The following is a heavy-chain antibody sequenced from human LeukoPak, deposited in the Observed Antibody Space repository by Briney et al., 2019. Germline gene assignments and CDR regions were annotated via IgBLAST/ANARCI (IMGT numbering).Heavy chain of an antibody. V-gene: IGHV3-66*01. Sequence: WRSLRLSSVASGFRASRHHISWVRHAPGKGLECVSTIYPGGKRYYADSVNGRFTSSRDKSKNTLYLQMNSLRAEDTAVYYCAGGDPFDFWGQGTLVTVSS. CDR1: GFRASRHH. CDR2: IYPGGKR. CDR3: AGGDPFDF. J-gene: IGHJ4*02.